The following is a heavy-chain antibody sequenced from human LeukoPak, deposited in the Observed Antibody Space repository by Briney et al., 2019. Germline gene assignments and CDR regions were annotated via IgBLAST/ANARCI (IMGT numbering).Heavy chain of an antibody. CDR3: AKDPIWWNYFDY. J-gene: IGHJ4*02. Sequence: PGGSLRLSCAASGFTSSRHGMHWVRQAPGKGLEWVAVISYDGSNKHYADSVKGRFTISRDNSKNTLYLQMNSLRAEDTAVYYCAKDPIWWNYFDYWGQGTLVTVSS. D-gene: IGHD2-8*02. CDR1: GFTSSRHG. V-gene: IGHV3-30*18. CDR2: ISYDGSNK.